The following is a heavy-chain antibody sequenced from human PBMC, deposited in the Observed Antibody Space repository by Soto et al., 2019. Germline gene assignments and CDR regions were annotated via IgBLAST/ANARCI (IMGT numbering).Heavy chain of an antibody. J-gene: IGHJ6*02. CDR2: ICYGGSNK. Sequence: LRRSCAASGFTFSSYGMHWVRQAPCKGLEWVAVICYGGSNKYYADSVKGRFTISRDNSKNTLYLQMNSLRAEDTAVYYCARDPVRFLEWLGLDGMDVWGQGTKVTVSS. CDR1: GFTFSSYG. D-gene: IGHD3-3*01. V-gene: IGHV3-33*01. CDR3: ARDPVRFLEWLGLDGMDV.